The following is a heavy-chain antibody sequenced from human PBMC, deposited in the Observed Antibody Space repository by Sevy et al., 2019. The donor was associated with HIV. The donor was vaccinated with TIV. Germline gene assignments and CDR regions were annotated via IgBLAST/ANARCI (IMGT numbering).Heavy chain of an antibody. D-gene: IGHD3-22*01. CDR3: ARHKNSSAYSSFAY. J-gene: IGHJ4*02. Sequence: SETLSLTYTVSADSISSSTYYWGWIRQSPGKGLEWIGSIHYGGRTYYNPSLKSRVTISVDTSKNQFSLKLTSVTAADTALYYCARHKNSSAYSSFAYCGQGTLVTVSS. V-gene: IGHV4-39*01. CDR1: ADSISSSTYY. CDR2: IHYGGRT.